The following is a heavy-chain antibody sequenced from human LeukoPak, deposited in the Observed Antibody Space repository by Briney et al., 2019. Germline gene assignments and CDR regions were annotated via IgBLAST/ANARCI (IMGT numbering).Heavy chain of an antibody. V-gene: IGHV4-34*01. J-gene: IGHJ5*02. Sequence: SDTLSLTCAVYGGSFSGYYWSWIRQPPGKGLEWIGEINHSGSTNYNPSLKSRVTISVDTSKNQFSLKLSTVTAADTAVYYCASFYVDYGSWGQGTLVTVSS. CDR1: GGSFSGYY. CDR2: INHSGST. CDR3: ASFYVDYGS. D-gene: IGHD3-10*01.